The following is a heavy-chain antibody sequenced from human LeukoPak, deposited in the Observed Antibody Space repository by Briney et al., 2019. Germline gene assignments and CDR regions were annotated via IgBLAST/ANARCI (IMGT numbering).Heavy chain of an antibody. J-gene: IGHJ4*02. CDR3: AKDPQYNWNEIDY. CDR1: GFTFSSYG. Sequence: GGSLRLSCAASGFTFSSYGMHWVRQAPGKGLEWVAFIRYDGSNKYYADSVKGRFTISRDNSKNTLYLQMNSLRAEDTAVYYCAKDPQYNWNEIDYWGQGTLVTVSS. D-gene: IGHD1-20*01. CDR2: IRYDGSNK. V-gene: IGHV3-30*02.